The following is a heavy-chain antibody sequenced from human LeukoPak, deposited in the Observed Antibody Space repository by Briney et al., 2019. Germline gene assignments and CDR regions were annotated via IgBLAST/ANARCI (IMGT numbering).Heavy chain of an antibody. J-gene: IGHJ3*02. CDR2: IYTSGST. V-gene: IGHV4-4*07. CDR1: SGSISSYY. Sequence: SETLSLTCTVSSGSISSYYWSWIRQPAGNGLEWIGRIYTSGSTNYNPSLKSRVTMSVDTSKNQFSLQLNSVTPEDTAVYYCAREQSEDWDAFDIWGQWTMVTVSS. D-gene: IGHD3/OR15-3a*01. CDR3: AREQSEDWDAFDI.